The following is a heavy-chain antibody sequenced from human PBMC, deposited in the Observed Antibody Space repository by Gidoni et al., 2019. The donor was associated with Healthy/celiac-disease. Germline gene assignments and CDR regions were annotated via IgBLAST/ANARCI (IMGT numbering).Heavy chain of an antibody. Sequence: EVQLVESGGGLVKPGGSLRLSCAASGSTFSSYSMNWVRQAPGKGLEWVSSISSSSSYIYYADSVKGRFTISRDNAKNSLYLQMNSLRAEDTAVYYCARGFQGSGRDGGAFDIWGQGTMVTVSS. CDR1: GSTFSSYS. D-gene: IGHD3-10*01. J-gene: IGHJ3*02. CDR3: ARGFQGSGRDGGAFDI. CDR2: ISSSSSYI. V-gene: IGHV3-21*01.